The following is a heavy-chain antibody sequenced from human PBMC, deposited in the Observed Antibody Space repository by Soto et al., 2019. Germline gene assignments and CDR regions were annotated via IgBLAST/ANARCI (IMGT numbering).Heavy chain of an antibody. CDR2: IYYSGST. Sequence: SETLSLNCTVSGGSISSYYWCWIRQHQGKGLEWSGYIYYSGSTNYNPSLKSRVTISVDTSKNQFSLKLSSVTAADSAVEYCARRRKAEAATFDHRGQGTLVTVSS. CDR1: GGSISSYY. V-gene: IGHV4-59*01. D-gene: IGHD6-13*01. J-gene: IGHJ5*02. CDR3: ARRRKAEAATFDH.